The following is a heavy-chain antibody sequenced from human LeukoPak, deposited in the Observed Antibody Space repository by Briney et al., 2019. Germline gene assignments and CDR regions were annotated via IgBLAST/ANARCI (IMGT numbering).Heavy chain of an antibody. D-gene: IGHD3-10*01. Sequence: SGPTLGDPTPPLTLTCTFSGVSLSTSGVGVGWIRQPPVKALEGLALIYWDEDKRYSPSLKSRLTITKDTSKNQVVLTMTNMDPVDTATYYCAHHEEFDGTSGYWGQGTLVTVSS. CDR2: IYWDEDK. J-gene: IGHJ4*02. CDR3: AHHEEFDGTSGY. CDR1: GVSLSTSGVG. V-gene: IGHV2-5*02.